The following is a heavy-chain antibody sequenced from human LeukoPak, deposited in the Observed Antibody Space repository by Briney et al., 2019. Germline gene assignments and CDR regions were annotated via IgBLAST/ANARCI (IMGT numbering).Heavy chain of an antibody. CDR1: GFTFSSYA. J-gene: IGHJ3*02. D-gene: IGHD2-15*01. Sequence: GGSLRLSCAASGFTFSSYATHWVRQAPGKGLEWVAVISYDGSNKYYADSVKGRFTISRDNSKNTLYLQMNSLRAEDTAVYYCARDAGLGYCSGGSCNDAFDIWGQGTMVTVSS. V-gene: IGHV3-30*04. CDR3: ARDAGLGYCSGGSCNDAFDI. CDR2: ISYDGSNK.